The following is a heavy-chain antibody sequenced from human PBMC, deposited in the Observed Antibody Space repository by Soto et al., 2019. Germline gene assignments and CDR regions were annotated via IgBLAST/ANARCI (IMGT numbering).Heavy chain of an antibody. Sequence: SETLSLTYSVSGGSISSYYWSWIRQSPGKGLEWIAYISYSGSTNYNPSLKSRLTIIPDTSKNQFSLHLDSVTPEDTAMYYCARDPPAFHSAFDYWGQGTLVTVSS. CDR3: ARDPPAFHSAFDY. CDR2: ISYSGST. CDR1: GGSISSYY. D-gene: IGHD4-4*01. J-gene: IGHJ4*02. V-gene: IGHV4-59*12.